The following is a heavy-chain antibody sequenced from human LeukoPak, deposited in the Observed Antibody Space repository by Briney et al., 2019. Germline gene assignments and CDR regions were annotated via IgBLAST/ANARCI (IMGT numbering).Heavy chain of an antibody. CDR1: GYTFTGSY. CDR3: ARDLMFNY. V-gene: IGHV1-2*02. CDR2: INPNNGGT. Sequence: EASVKVSCKASGYTFTGSYIYWVRQAPGQGLERMGWINPNNGGTSYSQKFQGRVTMTRDTSISTAYMELNRLTSDDTAVYYCARDLMFNYWGQGTLVTVSS. J-gene: IGHJ4*02.